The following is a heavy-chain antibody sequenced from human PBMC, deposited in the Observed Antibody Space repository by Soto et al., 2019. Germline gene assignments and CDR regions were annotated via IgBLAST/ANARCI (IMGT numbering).Heavy chain of an antibody. CDR3: ASSIAAAGYYYYGMDV. V-gene: IGHV3-33*01. J-gene: IGHJ6*02. D-gene: IGHD6-13*01. CDR2: IWYDGSNK. CDR1: GFTFSSYG. Sequence: GGSLRLSCAASGFTFSSYGMHWVRQAPGKGLEWVAVIWYDGSNKYYADSVKGRFTISRDNSKNTLYLQMNSLRAEDTAVYYCASSIAAAGYYYYGMDVWGQGTTVTVSS.